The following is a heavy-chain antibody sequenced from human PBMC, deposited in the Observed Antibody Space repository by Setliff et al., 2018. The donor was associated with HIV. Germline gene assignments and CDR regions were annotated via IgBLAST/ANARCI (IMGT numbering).Heavy chain of an antibody. CDR3: ATSPAAVTPRYFDF. D-gene: IGHD4-17*01. CDR2: IRSDGSDK. V-gene: IGHV3-30*02. Sequence: PGGSLRLSCTASGFSLSSSTMHWVRQAPGKGLEWVAFIRSDGSDKYYASSVKGRFTISRDNSKNTLYLQLTSLRAEDTAVYYCATSPAAVTPRYFDFWGQGTLVTVSS. CDR1: GFSLSSST. J-gene: IGHJ4*02.